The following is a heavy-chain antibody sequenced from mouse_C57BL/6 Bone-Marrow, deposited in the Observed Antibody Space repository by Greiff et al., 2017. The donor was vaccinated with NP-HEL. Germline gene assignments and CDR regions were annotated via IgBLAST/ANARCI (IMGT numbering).Heavy chain of an antibody. D-gene: IGHD1-1*01. CDR1: GYTFTSYW. V-gene: IGHV1-55*01. J-gene: IGHJ3*01. CDR3: ARHYGSSYAWFAY. Sequence: QVQLQQPGAELVKPGASVKMSCKASGYTFTSYWITWVKQRPGQGLEWIGDIYPGSGSTNYNEKFKSKATLTVDTSSSTAYMQLSSLTSEDSAVYYCARHYGSSYAWFAYWGQGTLGTVSA. CDR2: IYPGSGST.